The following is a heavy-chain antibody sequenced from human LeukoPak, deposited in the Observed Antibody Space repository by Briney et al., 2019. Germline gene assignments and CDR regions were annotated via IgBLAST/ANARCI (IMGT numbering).Heavy chain of an antibody. D-gene: IGHD2-2*01. J-gene: IGHJ5*02. V-gene: IGHV1-2*02. Sequence: ASVKVSCKASGYTFTGYYMHWVRQAPGQGLEWMGWINPNSGGTNYAQKFQGRVIVTRDTSISTAYMELTRLRSDDTAIYYCARTIVRVPAPMGTGFDPWGQGTLVTVSS. CDR2: INPNSGGT. CDR3: ARTIVRVPAPMGTGFDP. CDR1: GYTFTGYY.